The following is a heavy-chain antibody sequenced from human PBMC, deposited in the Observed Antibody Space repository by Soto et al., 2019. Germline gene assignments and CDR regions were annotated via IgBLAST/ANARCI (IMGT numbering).Heavy chain of an antibody. CDR1: GFTVSSNY. J-gene: IGHJ6*02. CDR2: IYSGGST. CDR3: AGVGSMASGPEHYGMDV. D-gene: IGHD1-1*01. Sequence: EVQLVETGGGLIQPGGSLRLSCAASGFTVSSNYMSWVRQAPGKGLEWVSVIYSGGSTYYADSVKGRFTISRDNSKNTLYRQMNSLRAEDTAVYYCAGVGSMASGPEHYGMDVWVQGTTVTVSS. V-gene: IGHV3-53*02.